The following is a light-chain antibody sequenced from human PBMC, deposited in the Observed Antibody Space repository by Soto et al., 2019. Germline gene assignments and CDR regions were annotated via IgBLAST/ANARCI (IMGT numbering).Light chain of an antibody. V-gene: IGKV3-15*01. CDR1: QSVSRN. J-gene: IGKJ2*01. CDR3: QQYGDWPPET. CDR2: GAS. Sequence: EVVLTQSPATLSVSPGDRATLSCRASQSVSRNLAWYQQKPGQAPRLLIYGASTRATGVPARFSGSGSATEFTRSISSLQSEDVAVYYCQQYGDWPPETVGQGTKREI.